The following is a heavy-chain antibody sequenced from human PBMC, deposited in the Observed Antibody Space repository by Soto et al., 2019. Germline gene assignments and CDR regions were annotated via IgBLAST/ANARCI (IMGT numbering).Heavy chain of an antibody. J-gene: IGHJ5*02. CDR2: MNPNSGNT. CDR3: ARDHCSGGSCYSNP. CDR1: GYTFTSYD. Sequence: QVQLVQSGAEVKKPGASVKVSCKASGYTFTSYDINWVRQATGQGLEWMGWMNPNSGNTGYAQKFQGRVTMTRNTSRSTAHMELSSLRSEDTAVYYCARDHCSGGSCYSNPWGQGTLVTVSS. D-gene: IGHD2-15*01. V-gene: IGHV1-8*01.